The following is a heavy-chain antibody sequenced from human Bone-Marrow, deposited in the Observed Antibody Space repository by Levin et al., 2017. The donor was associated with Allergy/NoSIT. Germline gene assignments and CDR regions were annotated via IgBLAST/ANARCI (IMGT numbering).Heavy chain of an antibody. Sequence: GESLKISCRGSGYDFKTYWIGWVRQTPGKGLEWVGVIYPGDSDTRYSPSFQGRVTISADKSMATASLQWSSLRASDTAMYYCARLGREVEVGGVTKTNAFDMWGQGTMVTVSS. CDR1: GYDFKTYW. CDR3: ARLGREVEVGGVTKTNAFDM. CDR2: IYPGDSDT. D-gene: IGHD2-8*02. V-gene: IGHV5-51*01. J-gene: IGHJ3*02.